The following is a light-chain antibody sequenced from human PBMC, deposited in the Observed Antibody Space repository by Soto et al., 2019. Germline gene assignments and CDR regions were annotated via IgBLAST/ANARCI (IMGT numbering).Light chain of an antibody. Sequence: QSALTQPASVSGSPGQSITISCTGTSSDVGGYNYVSWYQQHPGKAPKLMIYEVTNRPSGVSNRCSGSKSGNTASLTISGLQAEDESDYYCNSYTSSTTRVFGTGTKLTVL. CDR1: SSDVGGYNY. V-gene: IGLV2-14*01. CDR3: NSYTSSTTRV. J-gene: IGLJ1*01. CDR2: EVT.